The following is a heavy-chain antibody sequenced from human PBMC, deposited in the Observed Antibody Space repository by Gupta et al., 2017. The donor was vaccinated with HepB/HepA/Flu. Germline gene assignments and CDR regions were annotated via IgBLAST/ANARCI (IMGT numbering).Heavy chain of an antibody. V-gene: IGHV2-5*02. CDR3: AHISGHKNDAFAF. J-gene: IGHJ3*01. Sequence: ITLQESGPTLLKPTQTLTLTCTFSWFSLSTDSVGVGWIRQPPGQALEWRAIIHWDDGKRYNPALQNRLTVTKDTDSNQVGLTMTEMETVYTGTYYYAHISGHKNDAFAFGGQGTMVTV. CDR2: IHWDDGK. D-gene: IGHD6-25*01. CDR1: WFSLSTDSVG.